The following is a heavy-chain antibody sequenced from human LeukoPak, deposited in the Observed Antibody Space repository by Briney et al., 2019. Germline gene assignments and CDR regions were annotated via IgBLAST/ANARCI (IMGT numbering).Heavy chain of an antibody. CDR2: ISHDGSNN. Sequence: PGRSLRLSCAASGFTFSSYAMHWVRQAPGKGLEWVAAISHDGSNNYYADSVKGRFTISRDNSKNTLYLQMNSLRAEDTAVYYCAKATYYYDNSGYYSYYYGMDVWGQGTTVTVSS. J-gene: IGHJ6*02. CDR3: AKATYYYDNSGYYSYYYGMDV. CDR1: GFTFSSYA. D-gene: IGHD3-22*01. V-gene: IGHV3-30-3*01.